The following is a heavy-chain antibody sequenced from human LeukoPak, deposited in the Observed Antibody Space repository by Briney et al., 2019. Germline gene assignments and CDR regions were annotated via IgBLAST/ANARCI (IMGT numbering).Heavy chain of an antibody. CDR1: GFTFSSYS. Sequence: GGSLRLSCAASGFTFSSYSMNWVRQAPGKGLEWVSYISSSSSTIYYADSVKGRFTISRDNAKNSLYLQMNSLRAEDTAVYYCVREQRSVIAAAGRPFDYWGQGTLVTVSS. J-gene: IGHJ4*02. CDR2: ISSSSSTI. V-gene: IGHV3-48*01. D-gene: IGHD6-13*01. CDR3: VREQRSVIAAAGRPFDY.